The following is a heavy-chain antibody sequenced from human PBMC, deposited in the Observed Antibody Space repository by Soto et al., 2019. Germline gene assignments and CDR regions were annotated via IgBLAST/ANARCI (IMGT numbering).Heavy chain of an antibody. CDR3: AHIAYAWVLGGFHY. J-gene: IGHJ4*02. CDR1: GFSLSTTAVG. V-gene: IGHV2-5*02. D-gene: IGHD3-16*01. CDR2: VCWDDDK. Sequence: QITLKESGPTLVKPTQTLTLTCTFSGFSLSTTAVGVGWIRQPPGRALAWLALVCWDDDKRYSPSLKSRLTITKDASKNQLFVTMTYMDPVDTATYYCAHIAYAWVLGGFHYWGQGTLVTVSS.